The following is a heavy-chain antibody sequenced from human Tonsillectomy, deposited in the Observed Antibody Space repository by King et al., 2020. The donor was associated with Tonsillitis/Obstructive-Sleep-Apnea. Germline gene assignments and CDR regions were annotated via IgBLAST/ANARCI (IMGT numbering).Heavy chain of an antibody. CDR1: GDSISSGGYY. Sequence: QLQESGPGLEKPSQTLSLTCTVSGDSISSGGYYWSWIRQHPGKGLEWIGYIYYSGRTYYNPSLKSRVTISVDTSKKQFSLKLSSVTAADTAVYYCARGGPWAYYFDYWGQGTLVTVSS. CDR3: ARGGPWAYYFDY. J-gene: IGHJ4*02. CDR2: IYYSGRT. V-gene: IGHV4-31*03. D-gene: IGHD7-27*01.